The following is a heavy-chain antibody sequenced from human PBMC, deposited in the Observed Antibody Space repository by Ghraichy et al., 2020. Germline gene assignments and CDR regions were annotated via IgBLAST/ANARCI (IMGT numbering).Heavy chain of an antibody. J-gene: IGHJ4*02. Sequence: GGSLRLSCKTSGFSFSDQAIGWFRQAPGKGPEWLGFIRSAGYGGTTEFAASVKGRFTISRDDSEGVAYLQMTYLKTEDTAVYYCSLALKGSGHVDYWGQGTLVSVST. CDR3: SLALKGSGHVDY. CDR1: GFSFSDQA. CDR2: IRSAGYGGTT. V-gene: IGHV3-49*03.